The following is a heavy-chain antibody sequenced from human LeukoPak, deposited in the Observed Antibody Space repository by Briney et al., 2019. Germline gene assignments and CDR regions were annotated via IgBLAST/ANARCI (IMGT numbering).Heavy chain of an antibody. Sequence: SGTLSLTCADSGGSISSSNWWSWVRQPPGKGLEWIGEIYHSGSTNYNPSLKSRVTISVDKSKNQFSLKLSSVTAADTAVYYCARGSPASSSGWYYYWGQGTLVTVSS. CDR1: GGSISSSNW. V-gene: IGHV4-4*02. CDR3: ARGSPASSSGWYYY. J-gene: IGHJ4*02. CDR2: IYHSGST. D-gene: IGHD6-19*01.